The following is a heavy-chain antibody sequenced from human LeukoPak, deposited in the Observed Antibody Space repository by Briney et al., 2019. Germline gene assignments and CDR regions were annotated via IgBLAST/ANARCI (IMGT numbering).Heavy chain of an antibody. Sequence: PGGSLRLSCAASGYSFTAYGMGWVRQAPGKGPEWVAAISFNTHYPDSVKGRFTISRDNSKNTLHLQMNNLRAEDTAVYYCVKGHTDYYFTIDSWGQGTLVTVSS. V-gene: IGHV3-23*01. CDR1: GYSFTAYG. CDR2: ISFNT. CDR3: VKGHTDYYFTIDS. J-gene: IGHJ4*02. D-gene: IGHD2/OR15-2a*01.